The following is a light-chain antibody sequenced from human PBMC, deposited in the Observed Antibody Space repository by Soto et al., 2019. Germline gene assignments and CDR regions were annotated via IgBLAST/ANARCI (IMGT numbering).Light chain of an antibody. CDR2: LRS. V-gene: IGKV2-28*01. Sequence: IVITQSPLSLSVTPGEAASISCMSSARLLHKNGYNYVDWYMQKPGQSPQLLIYLRSNRASGVPDRFSGSGSDTSFTLEISRVEADDVGVYYCMQPLENFRTFGQGTKVEIK. CDR3: MQPLENFRT. J-gene: IGKJ1*01. CDR1: ARLLHKNGYNY.